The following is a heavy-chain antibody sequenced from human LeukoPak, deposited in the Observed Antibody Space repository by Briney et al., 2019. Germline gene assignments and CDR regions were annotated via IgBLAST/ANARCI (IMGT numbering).Heavy chain of an antibody. J-gene: IGHJ4*02. Sequence: AAVKVSCKASGYSYTSYGISWVRQAPGQGLEWMGWVSNYNGDTKYAQKFQDGVSMTTDTSTNTAYMELRSLRSDDTAVYYCARDGDYEAWWGQGTLVTVSS. D-gene: IGHD4-17*01. CDR1: GYSYTSYG. V-gene: IGHV1-18*01. CDR2: VSNYNGDT. CDR3: ARDGDYEAW.